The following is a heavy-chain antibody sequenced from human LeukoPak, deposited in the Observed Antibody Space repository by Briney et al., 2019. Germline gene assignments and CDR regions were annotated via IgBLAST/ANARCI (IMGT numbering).Heavy chain of an antibody. Sequence: GGSLRLSCVGSELTFSTYPMSWVRQAPGKGLGWVSAISGSGGSTFYADSVKGRFTISRDNSKNTLFLQMNSLGAEDTAIYYCATRGKDGYNANYYGMDVWGQGTTVTVSS. J-gene: IGHJ6*02. D-gene: IGHD5-24*01. CDR2: ISGSGGST. CDR1: ELTFSTYP. CDR3: ATRGKDGYNANYYGMDV. V-gene: IGHV3-23*01.